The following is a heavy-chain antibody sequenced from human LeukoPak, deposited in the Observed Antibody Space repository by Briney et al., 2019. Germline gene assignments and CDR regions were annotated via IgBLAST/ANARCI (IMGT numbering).Heavy chain of an antibody. CDR3: ARAYNYGFRN. V-gene: IGHV4-34*01. CDR2: IWHTGST. J-gene: IGHJ1*01. CDR1: GGFISGHY. Sequence: SETLSLTCAVYGGFISGHYWNWICQPPGKGLEWIGEIWHTGSTNYNPSVKSRVTISVDRPKNQFSLNLSSVTAADTAVYYCARAYNYGFRNWGPGSLVTVSA. D-gene: IGHD5-18*01.